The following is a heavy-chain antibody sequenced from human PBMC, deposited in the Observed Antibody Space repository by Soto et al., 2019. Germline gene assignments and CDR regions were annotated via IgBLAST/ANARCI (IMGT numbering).Heavy chain of an antibody. Sequence: GGSLRLSCAASGFTFSSYGMHWVRQAPGKGLEWVAVIWYDGSNKYYADSAKGRFTISRDNSKNTLYLQMNSLRAEDTAVYYCARDLQQQLVYWFDPWGQGTLVTVSS. CDR1: GFTFSSYG. J-gene: IGHJ5*02. V-gene: IGHV3-33*01. CDR3: ARDLQQQLVYWFDP. CDR2: IWYDGSNK. D-gene: IGHD6-13*01.